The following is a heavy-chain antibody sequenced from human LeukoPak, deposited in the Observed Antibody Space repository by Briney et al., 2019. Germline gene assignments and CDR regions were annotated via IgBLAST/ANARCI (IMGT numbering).Heavy chain of an antibody. V-gene: IGHV1-18*01. CDR3: ARAESSYCSSTSCYNALDY. J-gene: IGHJ4*02. CDR2: ISAYNGNT. Sequence: ASVKVSCKASGYTFTSYGISWVRQAPGQGLEWMGWISAYNGNTNYAQKLQGRVTMTTDTSTSTAYMELRSLRSDDTAVYYCARAESSYCSSTSCYNALDYWAREPWSPSPQ. D-gene: IGHD2-2*02. CDR1: GYTFTSYG.